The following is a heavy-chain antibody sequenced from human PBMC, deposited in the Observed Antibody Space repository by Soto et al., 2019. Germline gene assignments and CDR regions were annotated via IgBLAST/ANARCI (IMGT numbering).Heavy chain of an antibody. CDR2: IIPIFGTA. Sequence: SVKVSCKASGGTFSSYAISWVRQAPGQGLEWMGGIIPIFGTANYAQKFQGRVTITADESTSTAYMELSSLRSEDTAVYYCARAGGGFQQTPYGNYVKDDVFDIWGKGTTVPVS. CDR1: GGTFSSYA. D-gene: IGHD4-17*01. V-gene: IGHV1-69*13. CDR3: ARAGGGFQQTPYGNYVKDDVFDI. J-gene: IGHJ3*02.